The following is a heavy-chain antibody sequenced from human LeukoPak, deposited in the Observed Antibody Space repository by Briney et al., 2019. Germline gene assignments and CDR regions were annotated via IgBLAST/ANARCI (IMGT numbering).Heavy chain of an antibody. V-gene: IGHV4-31*03. CDR2: IYYSGST. J-gene: IGHJ4*02. D-gene: IGHD6-19*01. CDR3: ARAGIAVAGTFIRYYFDY. Sequence: SETLSLTCTVSGGSISSGGYYWSWIRQHPGKGLEWIGYIYYSGSTYYNPSLKSRVTISVDTSKNQFSLKLSSVTAADTAVYYCARAGIAVAGTFIRYYFDYWGQGTLVTVSS. CDR1: GGSISSGGYY.